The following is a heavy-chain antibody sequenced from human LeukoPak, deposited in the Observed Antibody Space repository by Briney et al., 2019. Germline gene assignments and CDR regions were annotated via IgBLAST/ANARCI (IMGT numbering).Heavy chain of an antibody. CDR1: GGSVSSYY. D-gene: IGHD7-27*01. CDR3: ARGWGYFDS. CDR2: IYYSGST. V-gene: IGHV4-59*08. J-gene: IGHJ4*02. Sequence: SETLSLTCTVSGGSVSSYYLSWIRQPPGKGLEWIGYIYYSGSTNYSPSLKSRVTISVDTSKNQFSLKLSSVTAADTTVYYCARGWGYFDSWGQGTLVTVSS.